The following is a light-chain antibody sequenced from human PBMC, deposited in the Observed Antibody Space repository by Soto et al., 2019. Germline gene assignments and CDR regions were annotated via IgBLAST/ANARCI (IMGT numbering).Light chain of an antibody. V-gene: IGLV2-14*01. CDR2: DVS. CDR3: SSYTSSTTYI. J-gene: IGLJ1*01. CDR1: PSDVGGYNY. Sequence: LAQPAPLSAAPGPAIAISCTGSPSDVGGYNYVSWYQQHPGKAPKLMIYDVSNRPSGVSNRFSGSKSGNTASLTISGLQAEDEADYYCSSYTSSTTYIFGAGTKVTVL.